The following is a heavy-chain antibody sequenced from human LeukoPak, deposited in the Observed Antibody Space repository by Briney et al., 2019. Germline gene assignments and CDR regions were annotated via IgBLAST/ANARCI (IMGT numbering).Heavy chain of an antibody. D-gene: IGHD3-10*01. V-gene: IGHV4-34*01. J-gene: IGHJ5*02. CDR2: INHRGST. CDR1: GGSFSDYY. CDR3: ARGALKYYYGSGSYFWFDP. Sequence: SETLSLTCAVYGGSFSDYYWSWIRQSPGKGLEWIGEINHRGSTNYNPSLKSRVTISVDTSKNQFSLKVRSVTAADTAVYYCARGALKYYYGSGSYFWFDPWGQGTLVTVSS.